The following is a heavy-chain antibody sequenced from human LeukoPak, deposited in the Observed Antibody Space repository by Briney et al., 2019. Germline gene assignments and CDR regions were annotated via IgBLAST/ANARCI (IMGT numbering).Heavy chain of an antibody. CDR3: ATIKYKYDISEETYYYYDIDV. CDR2: INPHSGGT. J-gene: IGHJ6*02. CDR1: GYTFTGYY. D-gene: IGHD3-22*01. Sequence: GASVKVSCKASGYTFTGYYINWVRQAPGQGLEWLGWINPHSGGTNYAQKFQGWVIMTRDTSSSTAYLELSRLRSDDTAVYYCATIKYKYDISEETYYYYDIDVWGQGTAVTVSS. V-gene: IGHV1-2*04.